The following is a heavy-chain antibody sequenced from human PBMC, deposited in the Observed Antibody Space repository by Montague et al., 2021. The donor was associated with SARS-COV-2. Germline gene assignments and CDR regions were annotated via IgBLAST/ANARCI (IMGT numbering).Heavy chain of an antibody. Sequence: SETLSLTCTVSGGSISSYYWSWIRQPPGKGLEWIGYIYYRGSTNYNPSLKSRVTISVDTSKNQFSLKLSSVTAADTPGYYCARHFYDSSGYYSEAYFDYWGQGTLVTVSS. CDR3: ARHFYDSSGYYSEAYFDY. V-gene: IGHV4-59*08. D-gene: IGHD3-22*01. J-gene: IGHJ4*02. CDR1: GGSISSYY. CDR2: IYYRGST.